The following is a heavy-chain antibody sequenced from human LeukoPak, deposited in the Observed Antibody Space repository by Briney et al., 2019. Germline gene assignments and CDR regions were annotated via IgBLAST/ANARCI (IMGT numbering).Heavy chain of an antibody. Sequence: GGSLRLSCAPSGFTFSSYAMSWVRQAPGKGLEWVSAISVSGGSTYYADSVKVRFTISRDNSKNTLYLQMDSLRAEDTAVYYCAKLGQWLEFDYWGQGTLVTVSS. CDR2: ISVSGGST. J-gene: IGHJ4*02. V-gene: IGHV3-23*01. CDR1: GFTFSSYA. D-gene: IGHD6-19*01. CDR3: AKLGQWLEFDY.